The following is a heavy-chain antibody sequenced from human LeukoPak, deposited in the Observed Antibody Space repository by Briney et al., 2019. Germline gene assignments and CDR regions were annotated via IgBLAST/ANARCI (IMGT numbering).Heavy chain of an antibody. CDR3: ARRAAAVGTYYMDV. D-gene: IGHD6-13*01. Sequence: SETLSLTCTVSGGSISNYYWSWIRQPPGKGLEWIGYIYYTGSTNYNPSLKSRVTISVDTSKNQFSLKLTSVTTADTAVYYCARRAAAVGTYYMDVWGKGTTVTASS. V-gene: IGHV4-59*01. J-gene: IGHJ6*03. CDR2: IYYTGST. CDR1: GGSISNYY.